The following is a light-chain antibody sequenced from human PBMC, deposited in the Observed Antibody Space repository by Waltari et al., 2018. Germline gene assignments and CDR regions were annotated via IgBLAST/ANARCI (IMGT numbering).Light chain of an antibody. CDR1: SSDVGGYNF. CDR2: EVS. J-gene: IGLJ2*01. V-gene: IGLV2-8*01. CDR3: SSYAGSIFVV. Sequence: QSALTQPPSASGSPGQSVTISCTGTSSDVGGYNFVSWYQQHPGKAPKLMIYEVSKRPSGVPVRFSGSNSGNTASLTVSGLQAEDEAYYYCSSYAGSIFVVFGGGTKLTVL.